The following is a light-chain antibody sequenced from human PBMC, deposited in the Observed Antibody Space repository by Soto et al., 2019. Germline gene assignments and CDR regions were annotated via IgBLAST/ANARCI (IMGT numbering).Light chain of an antibody. CDR2: GAS. CDR1: RSVSSN. J-gene: IGKJ4*01. Sequence: EIVMTQSPATLSVSPGERATLSCRASRSVSSNLAWYQQKPGQAPRLLMYGASTRATGIPARFSGSGSGTEFTLTISSLQSEDFAVYYCQKYNSAPRLTFGGGTKVEIK. V-gene: IGKV3-15*01. CDR3: QKYNSAPRLT.